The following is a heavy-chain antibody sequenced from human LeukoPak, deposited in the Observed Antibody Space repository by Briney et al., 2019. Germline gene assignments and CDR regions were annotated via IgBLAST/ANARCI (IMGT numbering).Heavy chain of an antibody. D-gene: IGHD6-19*01. V-gene: IGHV4-31*03. CDR2: IYYSGST. J-gene: IGHJ4*02. Sequence: SQTLSLTCTVSGGSISSGGYYWSWIRQHPGKGLEWIGYIYYSGSTYYNPSLKSRVTISVDTSKNQFSLKLSSVTAADTAVYYCARGTTHWYSSGWFFDYWGQGTLVTVSS. CDR1: GGSISSGGYY. CDR3: ARGTTHWYSSGWFFDY.